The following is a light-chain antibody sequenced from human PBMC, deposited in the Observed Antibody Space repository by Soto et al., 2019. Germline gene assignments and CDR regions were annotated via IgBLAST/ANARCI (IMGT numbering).Light chain of an antibody. J-gene: IGLJ3*02. Sequence: QAVLTQPPSASGTPGQRVTISCSGSNSNLGSNTVNWYQQLPGTAPKLLIYGDNQRPSGVPDRFSGSKSGTSASLAISGLQSEDEADYHCASWDDSLNGPVFGGGTKLTVL. CDR1: NSNLGSNT. CDR2: GDN. V-gene: IGLV1-44*01. CDR3: ASWDDSLNGPV.